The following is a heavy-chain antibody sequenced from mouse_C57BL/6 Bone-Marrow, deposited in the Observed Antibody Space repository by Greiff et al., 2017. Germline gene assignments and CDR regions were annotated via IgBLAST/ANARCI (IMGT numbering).Heavy chain of an antibody. J-gene: IGHJ3*01. CDR3: TGTTVVAPFAY. Sequence: EVKLVESGGGLVQPGGSMKLSCVASGFTFSNYWMNWVRQSPEKGLEWVAQIRLKSDNYATHYAESVKGRFTISRDDSKSSVYLQMNNLRAEDTGIYYCTGTTVVAPFAYWGQGTLVTVSA. CDR2: IRLKSDNYAT. V-gene: IGHV6-3*01. CDR1: GFTFSNYW. D-gene: IGHD1-1*01.